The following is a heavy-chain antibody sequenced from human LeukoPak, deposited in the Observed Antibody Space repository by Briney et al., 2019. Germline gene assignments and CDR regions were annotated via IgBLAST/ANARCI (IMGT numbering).Heavy chain of an antibody. J-gene: IGHJ5*02. CDR1: GYTFTSYY. CDR3: ARDPMVRGSDWFDP. Sequence: ASVKVSCKASGYTFTSYYMHWVRQAPGQGLEWMGWINPNSGGTNYAQKFQGRVTMTRDTSISTAYMELSRLRSDDTAVYYCARDPMVRGSDWFDPWGQGTLVTVSS. CDR2: INPNSGGT. D-gene: IGHD3-10*01. V-gene: IGHV1-2*02.